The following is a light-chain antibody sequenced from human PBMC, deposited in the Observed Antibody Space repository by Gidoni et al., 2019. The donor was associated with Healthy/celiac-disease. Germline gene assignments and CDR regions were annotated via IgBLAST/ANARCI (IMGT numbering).Light chain of an antibody. CDR3: LLYYGGAQV. J-gene: IGLJ2*01. CDR1: PGAVTSGYY. Sequence: QTVVTQEPSLTVSPGATVTLTCASSPGAVTSGYYPNWFQQKPAQAPRALIYSTSNKPSWTPARFSGSLLGGKAALTLSGVQPEDEAEYYCLLYYGGAQVFGGGTKLTVL. V-gene: IGLV7-43*01. CDR2: STS.